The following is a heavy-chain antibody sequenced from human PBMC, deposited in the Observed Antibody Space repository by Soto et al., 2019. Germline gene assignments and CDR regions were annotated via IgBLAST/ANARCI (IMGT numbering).Heavy chain of an antibody. J-gene: IGHJ6*02. V-gene: IGHV1-18*04. CDR3: TREGSAPYYYYGMDA. CDR2: INPHNGNT. CDR1: GYTFTSYY. D-gene: IGHD3-10*01. Sequence: ASVKVSCKASGYTFTSYYMHWVRQAPGQGLEWLGWINPHNGNTNYAQNLQGRVIMTADTSTNTAYMELRSLRSDDTAIYYCTREGSAPYYYYGMDAWGQGTTVTVSS.